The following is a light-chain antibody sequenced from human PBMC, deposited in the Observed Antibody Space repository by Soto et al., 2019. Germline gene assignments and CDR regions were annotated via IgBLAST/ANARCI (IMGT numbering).Light chain of an antibody. CDR1: SSDVGGYNY. J-gene: IGLJ3*02. V-gene: IGLV2-8*01. Sequence: QSVLTQPPSASGSPGQSVTISCTGTSSDVGGYNYVSWYQQHPGKAPRLMVYEVTKLPSGVPARFSGSKSGNTASLTVSGLQAEDEADYYCSSHAGINNVVFGGGTKVTVL. CDR2: EVT. CDR3: SSHAGINNVV.